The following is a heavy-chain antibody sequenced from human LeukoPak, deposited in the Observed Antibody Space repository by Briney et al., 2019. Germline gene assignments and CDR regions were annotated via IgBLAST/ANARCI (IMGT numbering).Heavy chain of an antibody. D-gene: IGHD3-10*01. Sequence: PGGSLRLSCAASGFTFSSYWMSWVRQAPGKGLEWVANIKQDGSEKYYVDSVKGRFTISRDNAKNSLYLQMNSLRAEDTAVYYCARDPGGYDYYGSGSYMDVWGQGTTVTVSS. V-gene: IGHV3-7*01. CDR1: GFTFSSYW. CDR2: IKQDGSEK. J-gene: IGHJ6*02. CDR3: ARDPGGYDYYGSGSYMDV.